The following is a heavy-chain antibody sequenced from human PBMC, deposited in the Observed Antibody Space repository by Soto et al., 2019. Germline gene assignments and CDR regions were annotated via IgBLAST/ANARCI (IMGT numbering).Heavy chain of an antibody. V-gene: IGHV1-18*01. CDR3: ARDLPGRGPRYYDSSGYPLRPPSFDY. D-gene: IGHD3-22*01. CDR1: GYSFSTYG. J-gene: IGHJ4*02. Sequence: ASVKVSCKASGYSFSTYGISWVRQAPGQGLEWMGWISSYIGNTNYAQNLQGRVTMTTDTSTSTAYMELRSLRSDDTAVYYCARDLPGRGPRYYDSSGYPLRPPSFDYWGQGTLVTVSS. CDR2: ISSYIGNT.